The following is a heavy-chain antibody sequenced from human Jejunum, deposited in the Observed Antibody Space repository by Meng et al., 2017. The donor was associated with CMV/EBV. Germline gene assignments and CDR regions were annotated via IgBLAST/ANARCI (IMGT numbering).Heavy chain of an antibody. D-gene: IGHD5-12*01. J-gene: IGHJ4*02. CDR2: IDHLRRT. Sequence: QVELKGWGAGRLKPSETLSLTCTLSGGSFSAYTWSWIRQAPGKGLEWIAEIDHLRRTNFNPSLKSRVSISRDTSRDQFSLRLNSVTAADTAVYYCATADEYAIKYWGQGTLVTVSS. CDR3: ATADEYAIKY. V-gene: IGHV4-34*01. CDR1: GGSFSAYT.